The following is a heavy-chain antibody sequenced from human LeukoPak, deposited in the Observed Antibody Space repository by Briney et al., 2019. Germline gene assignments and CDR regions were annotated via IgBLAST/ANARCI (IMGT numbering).Heavy chain of an antibody. CDR1: GYTFTGYY. J-gene: IGHJ4*02. CDR3: ARDRAVAGTSCLDY. V-gene: IGHV1-2*02. Sequence: GASVKVSCKASGYTFTGYYMHWVRQAPGQGLEWMGWINPNSGGTNYAQKLQGRVTMTTDTSTSTAYMELRSLRSDDTAVYYCARDRAVAGTSCLDYWGQGTLVTVSP. D-gene: IGHD6-19*01. CDR2: INPNSGGT.